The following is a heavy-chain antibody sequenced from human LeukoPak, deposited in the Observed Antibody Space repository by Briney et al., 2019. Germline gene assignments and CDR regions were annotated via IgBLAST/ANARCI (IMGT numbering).Heavy chain of an antibody. CDR3: TRSSSVTMVRDADKFYI. CDR1: GYTLTTYY. V-gene: IGHV1-46*01. Sequence: GASVRVSCKASGYTLTTYYIHWGPQAPGQGLEWMRIIDPSGERASYARKFRGRVTMTRDAFTSTVYVELNSLRSEDTAMYYCTRSSSVTMVRDADKFYIWGQGTTVTVSS. D-gene: IGHD3-10*01. CDR2: IDPSGERA. J-gene: IGHJ3*01.